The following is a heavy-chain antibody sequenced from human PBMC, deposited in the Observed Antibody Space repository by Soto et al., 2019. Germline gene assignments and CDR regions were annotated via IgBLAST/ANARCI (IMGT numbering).Heavy chain of an antibody. CDR1: GYSFTSYW. CDR2: IYPGDSDT. V-gene: IGHV5-51*01. J-gene: IGHJ3*02. CDR3: ERTRITIFGVVIIHDAFDI. Sequence: PGESLKIACKVSGYSFTSYWIGWVRQMPGKGLEWMGIIYPGDSDTRYSPSFQGQVTISADKSISTAYLQWSSLKASDTARYYCERTRITIFGVVIIHDAFDIWGQGTMVNGSS. D-gene: IGHD3-3*01.